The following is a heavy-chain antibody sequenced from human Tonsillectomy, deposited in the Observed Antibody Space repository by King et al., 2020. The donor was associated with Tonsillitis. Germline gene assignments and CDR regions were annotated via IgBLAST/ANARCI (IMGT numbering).Heavy chain of an antibody. D-gene: IGHD1-26*01. CDR2: IGARGGST. J-gene: IGHJ3*02. CDR3: AKLRELEWVRRTTLADFVM. V-gene: IGHV3-23*04. CDR1: GFTFNSYS. Sequence: EVQLVESGGGLVQPGGSVRLSCGASGFTFNSYSMSWVRQAPGKGLEWGSGIGARGGSTYYADSVKGRFIISRDNGEKTLSLQSQGLRVEDTAVYYCAKLRELEWVRRTTLADFVMWGQGTKVIVSS.